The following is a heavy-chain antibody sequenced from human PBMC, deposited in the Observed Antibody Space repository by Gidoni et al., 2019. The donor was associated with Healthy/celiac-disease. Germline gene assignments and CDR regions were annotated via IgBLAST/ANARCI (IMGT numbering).Heavy chain of an antibody. CDR3: AHRLGHYGDYAYNWFDP. D-gene: IGHD4-17*01. CDR2: IYWNDDK. V-gene: IGHV2-5*01. Sequence: QITLKESGPTLVKPTQTLTLTCTFSGFSLSTSGVGVGWIRQPPGKALEWLALIYWNDDKRYSPSLKSRLTITKDTSKNQVVLTMTNMDPVDTATYYCAHRLGHYGDYAYNWFDPWGQGTLVTVSS. CDR1: GFSLSTSGVG. J-gene: IGHJ5*02.